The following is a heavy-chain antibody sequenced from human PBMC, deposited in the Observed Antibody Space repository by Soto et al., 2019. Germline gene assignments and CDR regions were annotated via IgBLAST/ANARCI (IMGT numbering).Heavy chain of an antibody. J-gene: IGHJ4*02. V-gene: IGHV3-7*01. D-gene: IGHD5-12*01. Sequence: GGSLRLSCAASGFTFSSYWMSWVRQAPGKGLEWVANIKQDGSEKYYVDSVKGRFTISRDNAKNSLYLQMNSLRAEDTAVYYCASRGYSGYEGFDYWGQGTLVTVSS. CDR1: GFTFSSYW. CDR3: ASRGYSGYEGFDY. CDR2: IKQDGSEK.